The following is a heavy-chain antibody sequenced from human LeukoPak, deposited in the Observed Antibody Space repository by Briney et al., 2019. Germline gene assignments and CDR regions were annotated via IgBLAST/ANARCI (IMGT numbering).Heavy chain of an antibody. D-gene: IGHD2-8*01. CDR1: GGSFSSYY. Sequence: SEXLSLTCAVYGGSFSSYYWSWIRQPPGKGLEGIGEINHSVITNYNPSLKSRVTISVDTSKNQFSLKLSSVTAADTAVYYCARGSGYCTNGVCSLYYFDYWGQGTLVTVSS. V-gene: IGHV4-34*01. CDR3: ARGSGYCTNGVCSLYYFDY. J-gene: IGHJ4*02. CDR2: INHSVIT.